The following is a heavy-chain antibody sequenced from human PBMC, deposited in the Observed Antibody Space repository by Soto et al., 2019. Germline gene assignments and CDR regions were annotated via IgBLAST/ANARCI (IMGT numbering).Heavy chain of an antibody. J-gene: IGHJ6*03. CDR2: VRSKANSYAT. CDR1: GFTFSGSA. CDR3: AGCSTSCYGYYMDV. Sequence: EVQLVESGGGLVQPGGSLKLSCAASGFTFSGSAMHWVRQASGKGLEWVGRVRSKANSYATTYAASVRGRFTISRDDSKNTAYLQMNSLKTEDTAVYYCAGCSTSCYGYYMDVWGKWTTVTVSS. V-gene: IGHV3-73*01. D-gene: IGHD2-2*01.